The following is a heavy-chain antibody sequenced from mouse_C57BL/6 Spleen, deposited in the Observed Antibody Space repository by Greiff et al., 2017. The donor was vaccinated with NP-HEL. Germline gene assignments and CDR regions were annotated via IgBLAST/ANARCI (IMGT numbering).Heavy chain of an antibody. Sequence: VQLQQSGPGLVQPSQSLSITCTVSGFSLTSYGVHWVRQSPGKGLEWLGVIWSGGSTDYNAAFISRLSISKDNSKSQVFFKMNSLQADDTAIYYCARYYGSSPLWYFDVWGTGTTVTVSS. CDR3: ARYYGSSPLWYFDV. J-gene: IGHJ1*03. V-gene: IGHV2-2*01. CDR1: GFSLTSYG. CDR2: IWSGGST. D-gene: IGHD1-1*01.